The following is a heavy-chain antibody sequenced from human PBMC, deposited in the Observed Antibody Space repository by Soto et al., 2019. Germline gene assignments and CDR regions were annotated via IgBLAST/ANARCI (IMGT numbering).Heavy chain of an antibody. CDR3: VRDGHGYVDSAY. CDR1: GFAFSTFW. Sequence: EVQLVESGGDLVQPGGSPRLSCAASGFAFSTFWMSWVRQAPGKGLEWVANIKQDGSGTYYMDSVKGRFTISRDNAKMSVYLQMNSLRAEDTAVYYCVRDGHGYVDSAYWGQGTLVTVSS. D-gene: IGHD5-12*01. CDR2: IKQDGSGT. V-gene: IGHV3-7*01. J-gene: IGHJ4*02.